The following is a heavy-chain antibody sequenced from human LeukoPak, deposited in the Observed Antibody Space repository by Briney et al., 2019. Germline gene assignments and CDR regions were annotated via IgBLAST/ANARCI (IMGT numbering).Heavy chain of an antibody. CDR1: DYSISSGYY. D-gene: IGHD6-19*01. Sequence: SETLSLTCTVSDYSISSGYYWGWIRQPPGKGLEWIGNLYHSGSTHYNPSLKSRVTISVDTSKNQFSLKLTSVSAADTAVYFCARGAGGWAGYFDYWGQGTLVTVSS. CDR2: LYHSGST. CDR3: ARGAGGWAGYFDY. V-gene: IGHV4-38-2*02. J-gene: IGHJ4*02.